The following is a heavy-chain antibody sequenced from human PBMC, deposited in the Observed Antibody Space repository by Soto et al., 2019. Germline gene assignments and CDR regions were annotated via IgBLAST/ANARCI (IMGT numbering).Heavy chain of an antibody. CDR1: GYSFSSYG. V-gene: IGHV1-18*01. Sequence: QVQLVQSGAELRKPGASVKVSCKASGYSFSSYGINWVRQAPGQGLEWMGWINTYNGNRNYAQKXEXXXTXXTATSTNTVYMELRSLKSDDTAIYYCARDILRGYDSSGFYSWGQGTLVTVSS. CDR3: ARDILRGYDSSGFYS. J-gene: IGHJ4*02. CDR2: INTYNGNR. D-gene: IGHD3-22*01.